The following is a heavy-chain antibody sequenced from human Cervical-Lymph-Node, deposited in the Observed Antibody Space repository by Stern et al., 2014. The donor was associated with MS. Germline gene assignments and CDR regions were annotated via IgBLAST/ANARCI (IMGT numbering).Heavy chain of an antibody. V-gene: IGHV4-59*08. CDR3: ARLSTAVDF. Sequence: VQLVESGPGLVKPSETLSLTCAVSGGSISSRYWGWIRQPPGKGLEWIGLISHSGDTKYNPSLKSRGTISLDTSKNQFSLKGTSVTAADTAVYYCARLSTAVDFWGQGTLGTGSS. J-gene: IGHJ4*02. CDR1: GGSISSRY. CDR2: ISHSGDT.